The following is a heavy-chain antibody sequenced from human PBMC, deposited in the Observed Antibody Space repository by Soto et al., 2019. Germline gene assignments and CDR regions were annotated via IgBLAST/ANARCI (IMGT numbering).Heavy chain of an antibody. CDR2: FYYSGST. V-gene: IGHV4-39*07. CDR3: ARAIVLVPAAFTSYYYYGMDV. D-gene: IGHD2-2*01. Sequence: PSETLSLTCTVSGDSISTNSYSWGWIRQPPGQGLEWIGLFYYSGSTHYNPSLKSRLTVSVDTSKNQFSLKLSSVTAADTAVYYCARAIVLVPAAFTSYYYYGMDVWGQGTTVTVSS. CDR1: GDSISTNSYS. J-gene: IGHJ6*01.